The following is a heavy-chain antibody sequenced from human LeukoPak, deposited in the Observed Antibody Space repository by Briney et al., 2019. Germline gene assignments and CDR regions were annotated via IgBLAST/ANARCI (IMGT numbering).Heavy chain of an antibody. J-gene: IGHJ4*02. Sequence: PSETLSLTCTVSGGSISSSSYYWGWIRQPPGKGLEWIGYIYYSGSTNYNPSLKSRVTISVDTSKNQFSLKLSSVTAADTAVYYCARTRDYYDSSGYVDYWGQGTLVTVSS. CDR3: ARTRDYYDSSGYVDY. CDR1: GGSISSSSYY. D-gene: IGHD3-22*01. V-gene: IGHV4-61*05. CDR2: IYYSGST.